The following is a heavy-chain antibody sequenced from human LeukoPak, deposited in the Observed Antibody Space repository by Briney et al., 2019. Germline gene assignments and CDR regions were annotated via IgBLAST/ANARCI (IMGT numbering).Heavy chain of an antibody. V-gene: IGHV4-39*01. CDR1: GGSISSSSYY. J-gene: IGHJ4*02. Sequence: PSETLSLTCTVSGGSISSSSYYWGWIRQPPGKGLEWIGGIYYSGSTYYNPSLKSRVTISVDTSKNQFSLKLSSVTAADTAVYYCARGVSSWYWGQGALVTVSS. D-gene: IGHD6-13*01. CDR3: ARGVSSWY. CDR2: IYYSGST.